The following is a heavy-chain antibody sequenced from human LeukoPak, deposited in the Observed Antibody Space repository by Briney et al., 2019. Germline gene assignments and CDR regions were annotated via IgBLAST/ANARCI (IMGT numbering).Heavy chain of an antibody. D-gene: IGHD2-2*01. CDR2: IYHSGST. V-gene: IGHV4-38-2*02. CDR1: GYSISSGYY. CDR3: ARDPSIVVVPAAIDY. Sequence: PSETLSLTCTVSGYSISSGYYWGWIRQPPGKGLEWIGSIYHSGSTYYNPSLKSRVTISVDTSKNQFSLKLSSVTAADTAVYYCARDPSIVVVPAAIDYWGQGTLVTVS. J-gene: IGHJ4*02.